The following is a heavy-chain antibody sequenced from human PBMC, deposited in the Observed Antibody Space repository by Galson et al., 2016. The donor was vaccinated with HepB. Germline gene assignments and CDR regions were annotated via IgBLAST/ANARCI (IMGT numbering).Heavy chain of an antibody. J-gene: IGHJ4*02. V-gene: IGHV1-69*13. Sequence: SVKVSCKAFAGTFNNYVISWVRQAPGQGLEWMGGIIPIFATANYAQKFQGRVTITADESTSTAYMELRSLRSEDTAMFYCARGFGDGALTYWGQGTLVTVSS. CDR3: ARGFGDGALTY. D-gene: IGHD5-24*01. CDR2: IIPIFATA. CDR1: AGTFNNYV.